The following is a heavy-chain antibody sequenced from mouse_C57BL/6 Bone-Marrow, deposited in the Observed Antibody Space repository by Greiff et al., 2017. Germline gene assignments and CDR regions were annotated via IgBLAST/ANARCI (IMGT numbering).Heavy chain of an antibody. V-gene: IGHV5-17*01. D-gene: IGHD2-2*01. CDR2: ISSGSSTI. Sequence: EVHLVESGGGLVKPGGSLKLSCAASGFTFSDYGMHWVRQAPEKGLEWGAYISSGSSTIYYADTVKGRFTISRDNAKNTLFLQMTSLRSEDTAMYYCARTWFPFAYWGQGTLVTVSA. J-gene: IGHJ3*01. CDR1: GFTFSDYG. CDR3: ARTWFPFAY.